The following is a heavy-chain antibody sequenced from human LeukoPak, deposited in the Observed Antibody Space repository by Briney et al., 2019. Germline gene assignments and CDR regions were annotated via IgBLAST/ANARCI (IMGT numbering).Heavy chain of an antibody. V-gene: IGHV3-72*01. CDR1: RFTFSDYF. J-gene: IGHJ4*02. CDR2: SRNKAKSYPT. D-gene: IGHD5-12*01. Sequence: GGSLRLSCAASRFTFSDYFLDWVRPAPGKGLEWVGRSRNKAKSYPTEYAASVKGRFTISKDDSKHSMYLQMNSLKAEDTAVYYCARVGSVARSDYLDYWGQGTLVTVSS. CDR3: ARVGSVARSDYLDY.